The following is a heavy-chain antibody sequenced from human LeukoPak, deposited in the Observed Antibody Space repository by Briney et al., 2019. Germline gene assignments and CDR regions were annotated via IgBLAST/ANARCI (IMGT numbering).Heavy chain of an antibody. J-gene: IGHJ5*02. D-gene: IGHD2-15*01. V-gene: IGHV3-23*01. CDR1: GFTLSSYA. Sequence: GGSLRLSCAASGFTLSSYAMSWVRQAPGKGLEWVSAISGSGGSTYYADSVKGRFTISRDNSKNTLYLQMNSLRAEDTAVYYCAKGDYCSGGSCYPTSWFDPWGQGTLVTVSS. CDR2: ISGSGGST. CDR3: AKGDYCSGGSCYPTSWFDP.